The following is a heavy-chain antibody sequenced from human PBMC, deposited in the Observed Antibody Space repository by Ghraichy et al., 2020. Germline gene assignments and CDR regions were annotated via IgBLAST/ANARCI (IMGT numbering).Heavy chain of an antibody. D-gene: IGHD4-17*01. CDR2: INWDGGIT. J-gene: IGHJ4*02. CDR1: GFTFDDYA. V-gene: IGHV3-43D*04. CDR3: AKAGSTVTTVSEFDF. Sequence: LSLTCAASGFTFDDYAMHWVRQAPGKGLEWVSLINWDGGITYYADSVKGRFTISRDNTKNSLYLQMSSLRSEDTALYYCAKAGSTVTTVSEFDFWGQGTLVTVSS.